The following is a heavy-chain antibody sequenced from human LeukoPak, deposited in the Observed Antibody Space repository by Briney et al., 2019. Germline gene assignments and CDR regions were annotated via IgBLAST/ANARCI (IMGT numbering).Heavy chain of an antibody. J-gene: IGHJ4*02. Sequence: PGGSLRLSCGASGYTFSDYTMNWVRQAPGKGPEWISYISSGGSVMHYADSVKDRFTISRDNVENSLYLQMNSLRVEDTAVYYCTRDLEYWGQGVLVTVSS. CDR2: ISSGGSVM. V-gene: IGHV3-48*01. CDR1: GYTFSDYT. CDR3: TRDLEY.